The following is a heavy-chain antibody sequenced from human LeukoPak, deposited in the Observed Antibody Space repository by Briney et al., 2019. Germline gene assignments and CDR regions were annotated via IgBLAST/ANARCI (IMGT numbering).Heavy chain of an antibody. Sequence: GGSLRLSCAASGFTFNSYSMNWVRQAPGKGLEWVSSISSSSSYIYYADSVKGRFTISRDNSKNTLYLQMNSLRAEDTAVYYCAKSRGVAGFDYWGQGTLVTVSS. J-gene: IGHJ4*02. V-gene: IGHV3-21*04. D-gene: IGHD6-19*01. CDR1: GFTFNSYS. CDR2: ISSSSSYI. CDR3: AKSRGVAGFDY.